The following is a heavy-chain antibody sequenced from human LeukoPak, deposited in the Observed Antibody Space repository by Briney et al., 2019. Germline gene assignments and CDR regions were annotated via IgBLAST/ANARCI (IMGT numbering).Heavy chain of an antibody. V-gene: IGHV1-2*02. D-gene: IGHD1-26*01. CDR2: IIPNSGGT. CDR1: GYTFTGYY. J-gene: IGHJ4*02. CDR3: ARGGWESHHLYDY. Sequence: GASVKVSCKASGYTFTGYYIHWVRQAPGQGLEWMGWIIPNSGGTNYAQKFQGRVTVTRDTSINTAYMELSRLRSDDTAVYYCARGGWESHHLYDYWGQGTLVTVSS.